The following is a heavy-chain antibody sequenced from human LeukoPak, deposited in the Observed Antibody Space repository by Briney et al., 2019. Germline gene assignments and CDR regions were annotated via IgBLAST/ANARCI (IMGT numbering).Heavy chain of an antibody. CDR3: ASPLAYCGGDCYAEYFQH. V-gene: IGHV1-69*05. J-gene: IGHJ1*01. CDR1: GGTFSSYA. D-gene: IGHD2-21*02. Sequence: SVKVSCKASGGTFSSYAISWVRQAPGQGLEWMGRIIPIFGTANYAQKFQGRVTITTDESTSTAYMELSSLRSEDTAVYYCASPLAYCGGDCYAEYFQHWGQGTLVTVSS. CDR2: IIPIFGTA.